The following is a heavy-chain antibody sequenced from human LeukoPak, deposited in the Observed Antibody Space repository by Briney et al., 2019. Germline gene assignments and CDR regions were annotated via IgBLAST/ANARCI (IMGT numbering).Heavy chain of an antibody. Sequence: GGSLRLSCVASGFTFSSYSMNWVRQAPGKGLEWVSSISGSSSYIYYADSVKGRFTISRDNAKNSLYLQMNSLRAEDTAVYYCASDFPGRGWNYVTASGDAFDIWGQGTMVTVSS. J-gene: IGHJ3*02. CDR2: ISGSSSYI. D-gene: IGHD1-7*01. V-gene: IGHV3-21*01. CDR3: ASDFPGRGWNYVTASGDAFDI. CDR1: GFTFSSYS.